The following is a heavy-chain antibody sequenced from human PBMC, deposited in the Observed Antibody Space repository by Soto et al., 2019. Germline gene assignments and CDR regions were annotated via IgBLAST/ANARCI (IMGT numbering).Heavy chain of an antibody. J-gene: IGHJ4*01. Sequence: EVQLVESGGGLVQPGGCLRLSCAASGFTFTSYWMSWVRQAPGKGLEWVANIKQDGSSKYYGDSVKVRFTVSRDNAKSSIYLQMDRLREDDTAVYRCARLRFILLERDFHFWGHGILVTVSS. CDR2: IKQDGSSK. CDR3: ARLRFILLERDFHF. D-gene: IGHD3-3*01. V-gene: IGHV3-7*05. CDR1: GFTFTSYW.